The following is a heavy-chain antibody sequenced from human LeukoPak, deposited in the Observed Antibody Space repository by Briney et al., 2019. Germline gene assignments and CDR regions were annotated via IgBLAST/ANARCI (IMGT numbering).Heavy chain of an antibody. CDR3: ARVAYCSGGSCYADRDAFDI. D-gene: IGHD2-15*01. J-gene: IGHJ3*02. CDR1: GFTVSSNY. Sequence: PGVSVRLSCAASGFTVSSNYMSWVRQAPGKGLEWVSVICCHCSNNYADSVKGRFTITRDNSKNTLYLQMNSLRAEDTAVYYCARVAYCSGGSCYADRDAFDIWGQGTMV. V-gene: IGHV3-53*01. CDR2: ICCHCSN.